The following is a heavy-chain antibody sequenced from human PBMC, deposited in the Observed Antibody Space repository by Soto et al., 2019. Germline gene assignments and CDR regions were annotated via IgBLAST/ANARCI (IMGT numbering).Heavy chain of an antibody. CDR3: ARGPRATIFGVVRPSRGFDP. CDR2: IYYSGST. CDR1: GGSISSYY. V-gene: IGHV4-59*01. D-gene: IGHD3-3*01. J-gene: IGHJ5*02. Sequence: SETLSLTCTVSGGSISSYYWSWIRQPPGKGLEWIGYIYYSGSTNYNPSLKSRVTISADTSKNQFSLKLSSVTAADTAVYYCARGPRATIFGVVRPSRGFDPWGQGTLVTVSS.